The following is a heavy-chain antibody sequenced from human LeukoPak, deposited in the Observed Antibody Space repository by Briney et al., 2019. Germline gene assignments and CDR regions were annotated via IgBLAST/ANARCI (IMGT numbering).Heavy chain of an antibody. Sequence: GGSLRLSCVDSRFTFSSNTMIWVRQAPGKGLEWVSSISGSSKYIYYADSVRGRFTISRDNAKNSLYLQMNSLRAEDTAVYYCAGMQYSTSWAAFDYWGQGTLVTVSS. D-gene: IGHD5-18*01. CDR2: ISGSSKYI. J-gene: IGHJ4*02. CDR3: AGMQYSTSWAAFDY. CDR1: RFTFSSNT. V-gene: IGHV3-21*01.